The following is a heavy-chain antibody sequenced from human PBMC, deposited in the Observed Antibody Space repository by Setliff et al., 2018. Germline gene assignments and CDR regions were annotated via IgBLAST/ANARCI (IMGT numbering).Heavy chain of an antibody. J-gene: IGHJ4*02. CDR1: GFTFSNYW. D-gene: IGHD2-8*01. V-gene: IGHV3-74*01. CDR3: AKVKKPLIRGSGFDY. Sequence: PGGSLRLSCAASGFTFSNYWMYWVRQVPGKGLVWVSRINGDGTITDYADSVKGRFTISRDNSENTLFLQMTSLRPEDTGIYYCAKVKKPLIRGSGFDYWGRGTLVTVSS. CDR2: INGDGTIT.